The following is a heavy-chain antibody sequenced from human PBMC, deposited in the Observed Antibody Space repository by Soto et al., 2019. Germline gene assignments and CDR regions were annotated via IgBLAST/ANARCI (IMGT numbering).Heavy chain of an antibody. CDR1: GGTFNKYA. D-gene: IGHD1-26*01. Sequence: QVQLGQSGAEVKKPGSSVKVSCKASGGTFNKYAVSWVRQAPGQGLEWLGGIIPLFGTANYAQKFQGRLTITADESTSTAYMELSSLRSGDTAVYYCARGREVARHHFHYWGQGTLVTVSS. CDR2: IIPLFGTA. CDR3: ARGREVARHHFHY. J-gene: IGHJ4*02. V-gene: IGHV1-69*01.